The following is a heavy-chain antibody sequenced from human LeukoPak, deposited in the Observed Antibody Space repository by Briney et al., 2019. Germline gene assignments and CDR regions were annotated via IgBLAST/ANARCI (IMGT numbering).Heavy chain of an antibody. V-gene: IGHV4-4*02. CDR2: VNLQGST. D-gene: IGHD3-10*01. CDR3: ARHVWQYYYNSASPYYFDY. CDR1: GGSVTQTNY. Sequence: SETLSLTCGVSGGSVTQTNYWTWVRQPPGKGLEWIGEVNLQGSTNYNPSLMGRVAISVDKSENHVSLQLTSVTAADTAVYYCARHVWQYYYNSASPYYFDYWGQGTLVTVSS. J-gene: IGHJ4*02.